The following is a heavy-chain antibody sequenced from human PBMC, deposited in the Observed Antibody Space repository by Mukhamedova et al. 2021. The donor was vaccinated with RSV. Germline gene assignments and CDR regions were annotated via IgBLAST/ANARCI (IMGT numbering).Heavy chain of an antibody. CDR2: LSGSSGI. CDR3: VKDQGGYSYAFGTGDYHGLDV. J-gene: IGHJ6*02. Sequence: VLSGSSGINAEYMGGRFSISRDNSKNTVYLQMNSLRAEDTAVYYCVKDQGGYSYAFGTGDYHGLDVWGQGTTVIVSS. V-gene: IGHV3-23*01. D-gene: IGHD5-18*01.